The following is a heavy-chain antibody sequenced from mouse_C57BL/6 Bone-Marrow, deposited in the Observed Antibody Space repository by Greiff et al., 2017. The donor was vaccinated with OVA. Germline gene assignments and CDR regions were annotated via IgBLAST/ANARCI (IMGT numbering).Heavy chain of an antibody. CDR3: ARSYYGSSYGFDY. V-gene: IGHV1-15*01. CDR1: GYTFTDYE. J-gene: IGHJ2*01. Sequence: QVQLQQSGAELVRPGASVTLSCKASGYTFTDYEMHWVKQTPVHGLEWIGAIDPETGGTAYNQKFKGKAILTADKSSSTAYMELRSLTSEDSAVYYCARSYYGSSYGFDYWGQGTTLTVSS. D-gene: IGHD1-1*01. CDR2: IDPETGGT.